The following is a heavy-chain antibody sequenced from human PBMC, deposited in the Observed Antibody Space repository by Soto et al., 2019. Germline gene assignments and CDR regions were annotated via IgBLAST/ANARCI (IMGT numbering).Heavy chain of an antibody. Sequence: PSETLSLTCTVSGGSISSSSYYWGWIRQPPGKGLEWIGSIYYSGSTYYNPSLKSRVTISVDTSKNQFSLKLSSVTAADTAVYYCARLGVATIYYGMDVWGQGTTVP. CDR3: ARLGVATIYYGMDV. CDR1: GGSISSSSYY. V-gene: IGHV4-39*07. D-gene: IGHD5-12*01. CDR2: IYYSGST. J-gene: IGHJ6*02.